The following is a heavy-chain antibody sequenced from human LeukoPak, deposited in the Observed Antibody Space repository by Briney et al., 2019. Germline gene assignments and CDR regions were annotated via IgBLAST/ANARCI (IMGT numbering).Heavy chain of an antibody. J-gene: IGHJ4*02. D-gene: IGHD4-23*01. CDR2: ITSSGATT. Sequence: GGSLRLSCAASGFTFSSYAMTWVRQAPGKGLEWVSAITSSGATTYYADSVKGRFTIPRDNSKNTLYLQMNSLRAEDTAVYYCAKDIYGGNSGSYFDYWGQGTLVTVSS. V-gene: IGHV3-23*01. CDR1: GFTFSSYA. CDR3: AKDIYGGNSGSYFDY.